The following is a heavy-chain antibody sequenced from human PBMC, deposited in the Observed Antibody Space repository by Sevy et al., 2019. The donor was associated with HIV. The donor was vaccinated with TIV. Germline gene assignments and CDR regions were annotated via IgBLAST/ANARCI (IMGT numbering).Heavy chain of an antibody. D-gene: IGHD2-21*01. CDR2: LDPGNGEI. J-gene: IGHJ5*02. Sequence: ASVKVSCKVFGYSLSKLSMHWVRQAPGKGLEWMGSLDPGNGEITYAQTLQGRVTMTEDTSTDTAYMGLSSLTSEDTGTYYCATVGLGYYCGSGYCQGDWFDPWGQGTLVTVSS. CDR1: GYSLSKLS. CDR3: ATVGLGYYCGSGYCQGDWFDP. V-gene: IGHV1-24*01.